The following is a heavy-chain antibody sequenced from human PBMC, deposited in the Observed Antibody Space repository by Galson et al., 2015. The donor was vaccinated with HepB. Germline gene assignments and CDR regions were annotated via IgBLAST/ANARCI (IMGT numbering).Heavy chain of an antibody. CDR3: ARGGDGDLNYFDY. J-gene: IGHJ4*02. CDR2: IWYDGSIE. D-gene: IGHD4-17*01. Sequence: SLRLSCAASGFTFSAYGMHWVRQAPGKGLEWVAVIWYDGSIEYYADSVKGRFTISRDNSKSTLYLQLNCPRTEDTATYFCARGGDGDLNYFDYWGQGTLVTVSS. CDR1: GFTFSAYG. V-gene: IGHV3-33*01.